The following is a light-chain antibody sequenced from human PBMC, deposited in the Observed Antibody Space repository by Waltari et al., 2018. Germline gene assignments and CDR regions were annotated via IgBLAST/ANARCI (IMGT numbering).Light chain of an antibody. V-gene: IGLV2-23*01. J-gene: IGLJ3*02. Sequence: QSALTQPASVSGSPGQSITISCTGTSSDVGGSDLVSWYPHHPGQAPKLIIYEATKRPSWVSDRFAASKSDNTASLTISGLQADDEANYYCCSYAGSSTYVLFGGGTRLTVL. CDR3: CSYAGSSTYVL. CDR2: EAT. CDR1: SSDVGGSDL.